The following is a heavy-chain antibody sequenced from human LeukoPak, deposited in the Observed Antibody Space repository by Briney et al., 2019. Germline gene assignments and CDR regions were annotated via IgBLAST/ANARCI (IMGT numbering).Heavy chain of an antibody. Sequence: GGSLRLSCAASGFTFSSYAMSWVRQAPGKGLEWVSAISGSGGSTYYADSVKGRFTISRDNAKNSLYLQMNSLRVEDTAVYYCARGYNSAFDYWGQGTLVTVSS. V-gene: IGHV3-23*01. CDR2: ISGSGGST. D-gene: IGHD6-19*01. CDR3: ARGYNSAFDY. J-gene: IGHJ4*02. CDR1: GFTFSSYA.